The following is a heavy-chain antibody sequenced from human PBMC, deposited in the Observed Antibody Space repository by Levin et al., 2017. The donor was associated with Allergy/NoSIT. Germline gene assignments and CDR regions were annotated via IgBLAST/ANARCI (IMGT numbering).Heavy chain of an antibody. CDR1: GFTFSSYA. CDR3: AKCSTTNPYDYIWGSYAFDI. D-gene: IGHD3-16*01. V-gene: IGHV3-23*01. Sequence: PGGSLRLSCAASGFTFSSYAMSWVRQAPGKGLEWVSAISGSGGSTYYADSVKGRFTISRDNSKNTLYLQMNSLRAEDTAVYYCAKCSTTNPYDYIWGSYAFDIWGQGTMVTVSS. CDR2: ISGSGGST. J-gene: IGHJ3*02.